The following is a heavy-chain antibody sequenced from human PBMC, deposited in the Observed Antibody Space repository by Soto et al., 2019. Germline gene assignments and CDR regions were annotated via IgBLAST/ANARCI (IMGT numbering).Heavy chain of an antibody. J-gene: IGHJ6*03. D-gene: IGHD6-6*01. V-gene: IGHV1-18*01. Sequence: ASVKVSCKASGYTFTSYGISWVRQAPGQGLEWMGWISAYNGNTNYAQKLQGRVTMTTDTSTSTAYMELRSLRSDDTAVYYCARVPAKYSSSSESLPNPHYYYYYYYMDVWGKGTTVTVS. CDR3: ARVPAKYSSSSESLPNPHYYYYYYYMDV. CDR1: GYTFTSYG. CDR2: ISAYNGNT.